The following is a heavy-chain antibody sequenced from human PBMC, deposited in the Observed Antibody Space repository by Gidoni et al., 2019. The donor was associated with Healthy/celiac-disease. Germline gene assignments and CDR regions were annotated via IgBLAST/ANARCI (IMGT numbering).Heavy chain of an antibody. CDR3: ATGIAAAGCWFDP. CDR2: INHSGST. D-gene: IGHD6-13*01. Sequence: QVQLQQWGAGLLKPSETLSLTCAVYGGSFSGYYWSWIRQPPGKGLEWIGEINHSGSTNYNPSLKSRVTISVDTSKNQFSLKLSSVTAADTAVYYCATGIAAAGCWFDPWGQGTLVTVSS. CDR1: GGSFSGYY. J-gene: IGHJ5*02. V-gene: IGHV4-34*01.